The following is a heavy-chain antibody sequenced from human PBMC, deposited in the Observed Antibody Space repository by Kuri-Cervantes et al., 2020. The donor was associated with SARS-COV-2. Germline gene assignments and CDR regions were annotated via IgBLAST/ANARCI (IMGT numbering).Heavy chain of an antibody. CDR3: ARLAGVRVVTEYFDY. CDR2: IYPGDSDT. V-gene: IGHV5-51*01. D-gene: IGHD2-21*02. J-gene: IGHJ4*02. Sequence: KVSCKGSGYSFTSYWIGWVRQMPGKGLEWMGIIYPGDSDTRYSPSFQGQVTISADKSISTAYLQWSSLQASDTAMYYCARLAGVRVVTEYFDYWGQGTLVTVSS. CDR1: GYSFTSYW.